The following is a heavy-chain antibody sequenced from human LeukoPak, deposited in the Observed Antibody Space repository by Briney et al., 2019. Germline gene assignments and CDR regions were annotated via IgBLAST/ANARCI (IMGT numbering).Heavy chain of an antibody. CDR1: GGSISGSNYY. Sequence: SETLSLTCTVSGGSISGSNYYWGWIRQAPGKGLEWIGYIYYSGSTNYNPSLKSRVTISVDTSKNQFSLKLSSVTAADTAVYYCARKLAARGIDYWGQGTLVTVSS. CDR3: ARKLAARGIDY. D-gene: IGHD6-6*01. V-gene: IGHV4-61*05. CDR2: IYYSGST. J-gene: IGHJ4*02.